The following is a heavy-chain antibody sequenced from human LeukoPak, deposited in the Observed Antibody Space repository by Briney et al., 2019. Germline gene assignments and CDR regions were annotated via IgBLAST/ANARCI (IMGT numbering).Heavy chain of an antibody. CDR3: AKAARGDSTDY. Sequence: GGSLRLSCTASGFTLSSSWMSWVRQPPGRGLEWVASIKQDGSQKYYVDSVKGRFTISRDNSKNTLYLQMNSLRAEDTAVYYCAKAARGDSTDYWGQGTLVTVSS. J-gene: IGHJ4*02. CDR2: IKQDGSQK. V-gene: IGHV3-7*03. CDR1: GFTLSSSW. D-gene: IGHD4-17*01.